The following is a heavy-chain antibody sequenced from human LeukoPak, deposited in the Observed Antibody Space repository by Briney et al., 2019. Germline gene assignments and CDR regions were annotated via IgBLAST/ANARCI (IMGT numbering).Heavy chain of an antibody. CDR2: ISAYNGNT. Sequence: ASVKVSCKASGYTFTSYGISWVRQAPGQGLEWMGWISAYNGNTNYAQKLQGRVTMTTDTSTSTAYMELRSLRSDDTAVYYCARDRELRDFRSGYYILGVVPYYFDYWGQGTLVTVSS. J-gene: IGHJ4*02. CDR3: ARDRELRDFRSGYYILGVVPYYFDY. D-gene: IGHD3-3*01. CDR1: GYTFTSYG. V-gene: IGHV1-18*01.